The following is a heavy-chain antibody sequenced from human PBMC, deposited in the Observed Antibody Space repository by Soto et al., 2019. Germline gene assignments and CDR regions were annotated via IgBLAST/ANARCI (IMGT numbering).Heavy chain of an antibody. CDR1: GFTFDASG. CDR2: VSYDGTNA. Sequence: GGSLRLSCAASGFTFDASGMHWVRQAPGRGLEWVAIVSYDGTNAQYSDSVKGRFTISRDNSNNTLFLQMDSLRVEDTAVYYCAKGANYYDSSGFYLFNFWGQGTPVTVSS. CDR3: AKGANYYDSSGFYLFNF. V-gene: IGHV3-30*18. J-gene: IGHJ4*02. D-gene: IGHD3-22*01.